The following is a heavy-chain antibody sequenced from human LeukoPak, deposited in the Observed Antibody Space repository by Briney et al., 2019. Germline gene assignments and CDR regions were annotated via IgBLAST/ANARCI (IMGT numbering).Heavy chain of an antibody. V-gene: IGHV4-39*01. CDR3: ARVYGSGSYYNGYYYYYMDV. CDR1: GGSIGSNNYY. J-gene: IGHJ6*03. D-gene: IGHD3-10*01. Sequence: SETLSLTCTVSGGSIGSNNYYWGWIRQPPGKGLEWIGSIFYSGSTYYNPSLKSRVTISVDTSKNQFSLKLSSVTAADTAVYYCARVYGSGSYYNGYYYYYMDVWGKGTTVTISS. CDR2: IFYSGST.